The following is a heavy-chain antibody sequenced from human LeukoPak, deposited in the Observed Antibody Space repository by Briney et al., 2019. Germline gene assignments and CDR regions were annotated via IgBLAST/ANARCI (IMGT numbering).Heavy chain of an antibody. J-gene: IGHJ5*02. CDR1: AGSISNYY. CDR2: LYTSGST. D-gene: IGHD3-22*01. V-gene: IGHV4-4*07. Sequence: SETLSLTCTVSAGSISNYYWSWIRQPAGKGLEWIGRLYTSGSTNYNPSLKSRVTMSVDTSKNQFSLKLSSVTAADTAVYYCARDRYYYDSSGQPNWFDPWGQGTLVTVSS. CDR3: ARDRYYYDSSGQPNWFDP.